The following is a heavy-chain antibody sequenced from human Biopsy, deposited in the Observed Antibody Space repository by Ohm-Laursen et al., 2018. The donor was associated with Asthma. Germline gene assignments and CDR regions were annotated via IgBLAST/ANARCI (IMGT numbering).Heavy chain of an antibody. J-gene: IGHJ2*01. V-gene: IGHV4-59*12. D-gene: IGHD2-15*01. Sequence: GTLSLTCTVSGGSIGIYYWGWIRQPPGKGLEYIGYTHYSGTTNTDPSLTGRVTMSVDTPKNQFSLKLSSVTAADTAVYYCARGGYCSGGNCYLRRPSHPVSYFDLWGRGTLVTVSS. CDR2: THYSGTT. CDR3: ARGGYCSGGNCYLRRPSHPVSYFDL. CDR1: GGSIGIYY.